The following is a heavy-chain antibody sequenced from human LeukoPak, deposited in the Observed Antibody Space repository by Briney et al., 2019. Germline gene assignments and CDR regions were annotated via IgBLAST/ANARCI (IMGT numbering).Heavy chain of an antibody. D-gene: IGHD3-22*01. V-gene: IGHV3-33*01. Sequence: GRSLRLSCAASGFTFSSYGMHWVRQAPGKGLEWVAVIWYDGSNKYYADSVKGRFTISRDNAKKSLYLQMNSLRAEDTAVYYCARENSNYYDSSGYYLAFDYWGQGTLVTVSS. CDR1: GFTFSSYG. CDR2: IWYDGSNK. J-gene: IGHJ4*02. CDR3: ARENSNYYDSSGYYLAFDY.